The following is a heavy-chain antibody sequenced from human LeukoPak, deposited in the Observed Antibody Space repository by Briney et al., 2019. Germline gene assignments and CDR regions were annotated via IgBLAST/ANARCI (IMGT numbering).Heavy chain of an antibody. J-gene: IGHJ6*02. D-gene: IGHD4-17*01. CDR2: IKQGGSEN. Sequence: GGSLRLSCAASGFTVSSYWMSWVRQAPGKGLEWVANIKQGGSENYYVFSGKGRFTISRDNDKNSLYLQMNSLRAEDTAVYYCARAGERGATVTYYYYGMDVWGQGTTVTVSS. CDR3: ARAGERGATVTYYYYGMDV. CDR1: GFTVSSYW. V-gene: IGHV3-7*04.